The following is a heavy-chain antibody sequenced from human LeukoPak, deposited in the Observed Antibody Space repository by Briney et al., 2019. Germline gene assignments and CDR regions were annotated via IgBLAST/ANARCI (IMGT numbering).Heavy chain of an antibody. CDR3: ARIRVDTAMDWPLIDY. Sequence: ASVKVSCKASGYTFTGYYMHWVRQAPGQGLERMGWINPNSGGTNYAQKFQGRVTMTRDTSISTAYMELSRLRSDDTAVYYCARIRVDTAMDWPLIDYWGQGTLVTVSS. CDR2: INPNSGGT. CDR1: GYTFTGYY. J-gene: IGHJ4*02. D-gene: IGHD5-18*01. V-gene: IGHV1-2*02.